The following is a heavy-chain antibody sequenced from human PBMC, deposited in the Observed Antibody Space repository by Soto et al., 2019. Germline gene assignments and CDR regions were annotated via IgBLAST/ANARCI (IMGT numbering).Heavy chain of an antibody. CDR1: GGSLSGYY. CDR2: VKDGGHT. D-gene: IGHD5-12*01. J-gene: IGHJ4*02. CDR3: ARGQEGVVATH. Sequence: QVQLQQWGAGLLKPSETLCLNCAVTGGSLSGYYWSWIRQPPGTGLEWIGEVKDGGHTNYSPSLRGRVTISSDTSNNQFSLRLNFVTAADTGVYYCARGQEGVVATHWDQGSLVTVSS. V-gene: IGHV4-34*01.